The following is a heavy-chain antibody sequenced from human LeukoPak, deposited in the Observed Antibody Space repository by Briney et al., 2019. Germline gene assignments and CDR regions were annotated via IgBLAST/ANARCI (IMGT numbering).Heavy chain of an antibody. Sequence: GGSLRLSCAASGFSFDDYAMSWVRQAPGKGLEWVSGINWSRVSTGYADSVKGRFTISRDNTKNSLFLQLNSLRAEDTAFYYCAKGKDTLNPYWYFDVWGRGTLVSVSS. V-gene: IGHV3-20*04. CDR2: INWSRVST. D-gene: IGHD5-18*01. CDR1: GFSFDDYA. J-gene: IGHJ2*01. CDR3: AKGKDTLNPYWYFDV.